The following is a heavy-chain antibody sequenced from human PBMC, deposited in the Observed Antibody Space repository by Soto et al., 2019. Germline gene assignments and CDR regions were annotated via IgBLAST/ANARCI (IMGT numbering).Heavy chain of an antibody. Sequence: GASVKVSCKASGGTFSSYAISLLLQAPVQVLEWMGWIIPIFGTANYAQKFQGRVTITADESTSTAYMELSSLRSEDTAVYYCARAPYSNTIFDYWGQGTLVTVSS. V-gene: IGHV1-69*13. CDR1: GGTFSSYA. D-gene: IGHD6-13*01. CDR2: IIPIFGTA. CDR3: ARAPYSNTIFDY. J-gene: IGHJ4*02.